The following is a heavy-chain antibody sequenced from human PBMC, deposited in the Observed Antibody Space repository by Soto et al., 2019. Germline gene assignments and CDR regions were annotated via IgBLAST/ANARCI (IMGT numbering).Heavy chain of an antibody. J-gene: IGHJ6*03. V-gene: IGHV1-3*01. CDR2: INAGNGNT. CDR3: ARPRIAARLNYYYSYRAV. Sequence: ASVKVSCKASGYTFTSYAMHWVRQAPGQRLEWMGWINAGNGNTKYSQKFQGRVTITRDTSASTAYMELSSLRSEDTAVYYCARPRIAARLNYYYSYRAVWGKGTTVPVS. D-gene: IGHD6-6*01. CDR1: GYTFTSYA.